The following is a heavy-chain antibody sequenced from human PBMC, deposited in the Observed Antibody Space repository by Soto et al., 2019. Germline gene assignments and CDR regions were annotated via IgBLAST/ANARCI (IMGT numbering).Heavy chain of an antibody. CDR1: GGSFSGYY. V-gene: IGHV4-34*01. Sequence: QVQLQQWGAGLLKPSETLSLTCAVYGGSFSGYYWSWIRQPPGKGLEWIGEINHSGSTNYNPSLKSRVTISVDTSKNQFSLKLSSVTAADTAVYYCARVRLAARPSHFDYWGQGTLVTVSS. CDR2: INHSGST. D-gene: IGHD6-6*01. J-gene: IGHJ4*02. CDR3: ARVRLAARPSHFDY.